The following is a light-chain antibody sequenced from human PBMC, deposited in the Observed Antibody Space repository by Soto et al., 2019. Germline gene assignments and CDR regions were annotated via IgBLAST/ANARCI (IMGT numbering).Light chain of an antibody. Sequence: EIVMTQSPAALSVSPGERVSLSCRASQRVSRDLAWYQQKPGQAPRLLIYDTYTRATGVPDRFSGSGSGTEFTLTISDLQSEDFAVYYCQQYNQWPPLTFGGGTKVDIK. V-gene: IGKV3D-15*01. CDR2: DTY. CDR3: QQYNQWPPLT. J-gene: IGKJ4*01. CDR1: QRVSRD.